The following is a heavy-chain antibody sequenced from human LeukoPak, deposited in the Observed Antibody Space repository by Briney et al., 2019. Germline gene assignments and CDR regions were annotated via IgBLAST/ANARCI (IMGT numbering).Heavy chain of an antibody. CDR1: GFTFSSYT. CDR3: ARSSDYYGSGSYYKRGPFDY. V-gene: IGHV3-23*01. D-gene: IGHD3-10*01. CDR2: ITTSDGNT. Sequence: GGSLRLSCAASGFTFSSYTMSWVRQAPGKGLEWVSTITTSDGNTYYADSVKGRFTVSRDNSKNTLYLQMDSLRAEDTAVYYCARSSDYYGSGSYYKRGPFDYWGQGTLVTVSS. J-gene: IGHJ4*02.